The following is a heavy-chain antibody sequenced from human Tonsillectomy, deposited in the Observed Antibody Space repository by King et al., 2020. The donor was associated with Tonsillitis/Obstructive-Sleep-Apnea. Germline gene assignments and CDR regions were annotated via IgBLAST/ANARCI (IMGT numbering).Heavy chain of an antibody. CDR1: GYSFTSYW. J-gene: IGHJ6*03. Sequence: QLVQSGAEVKKPGESLKISCKGSGYSFTSYWIGWVRQMPGKGLEWMGIIYPGDSDTRYSPSFQGQVTISADKSISTAYLQWSSLKASDTAMYYCARRNYDYSNYADYYYYMDVWGKGTTVTVSS. D-gene: IGHD4-11*01. CDR3: ARRNYDYSNYADYYYYMDV. CDR2: IYPGDSDT. V-gene: IGHV5-51*01.